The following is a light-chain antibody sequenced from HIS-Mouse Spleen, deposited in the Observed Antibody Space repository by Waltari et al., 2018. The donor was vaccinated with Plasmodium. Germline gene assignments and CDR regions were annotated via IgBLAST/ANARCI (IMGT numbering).Light chain of an antibody. CDR2: KDS. Sequence: SYELTQPPSVSVSPGQTARITCSGDALPKQYAYWYQQKPGQAPLLVIYKDSERPSGIPERFPGSSSGTTVTLTISGVQAEDEADYYCQSADSSGTYVFGTGTKVTVL. V-gene: IGLV3-25*03. J-gene: IGLJ1*01. CDR3: QSADSSGTYV. CDR1: ALPKQY.